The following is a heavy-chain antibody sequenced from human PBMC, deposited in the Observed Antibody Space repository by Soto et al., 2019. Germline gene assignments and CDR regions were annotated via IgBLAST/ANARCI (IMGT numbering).Heavy chain of an antibody. CDR1: GFSLSTSGMC. Sequence: SGPTLVNPTQTLTLTCTFSGFSLSTSGMCVSWIRQPPGKALEWLALIVWDDDKYYSTSLKTRLTISKDTSKNQVVLTMTNMDPVDTATYYCARIQRLRFLEWLNGMDVWGQGTTVTVSS. CDR3: ARIQRLRFLEWLNGMDV. CDR2: IVWDDDK. J-gene: IGHJ6*02. D-gene: IGHD3-3*01. V-gene: IGHV2-70*01.